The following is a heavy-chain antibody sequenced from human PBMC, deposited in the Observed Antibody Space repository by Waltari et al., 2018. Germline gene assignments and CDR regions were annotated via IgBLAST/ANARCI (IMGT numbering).Heavy chain of an antibody. CDR3: VRLAQRTYRSPVPGRHYYYGMDV. V-gene: IGHV3-74*03. Sequence: EEHLLESGGGLVQPGDSLRLSCVASGFRFSNYWMNWVRQAPGKGLVGIARISTDGTRITYADSVKGRFTISRDNAKNTLYLQMKRLRAEDTAVYYCVRLAQRTYRSPVPGRHYYYGMDVWGQGTTVTVSS. CDR2: ISTDGTRI. J-gene: IGHJ6*02. CDR1: GFRFSNYW. D-gene: IGHD3-10*01.